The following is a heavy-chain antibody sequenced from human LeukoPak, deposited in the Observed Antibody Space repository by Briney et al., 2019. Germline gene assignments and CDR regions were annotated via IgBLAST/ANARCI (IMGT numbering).Heavy chain of an antibody. D-gene: IGHD3-22*01. J-gene: IGHJ4*02. CDR1: GFSLSTSGMC. CDR3: ARIREYYYDSSGYYYGPLDY. V-gene: IGHV2-70*11. CDR2: IDWDDDK. Sequence: SGPTLVNPTQTHTLTCTFSGFSLSTSGMCVSWIRQPPGKALEWLARIDWDDDKYYSTSLKTRLTISKDTSKNQVVLTMTNMDPVDTATYYCARIREYYYDSSGYYYGPLDYWGQGTLVTVSS.